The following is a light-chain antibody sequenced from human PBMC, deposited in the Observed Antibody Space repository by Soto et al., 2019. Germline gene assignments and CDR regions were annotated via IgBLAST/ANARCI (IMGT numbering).Light chain of an antibody. CDR2: DDN. CDR1: ASNIGNNS. J-gene: IGLJ1*01. Sequence: QSVLTQPPSVSAAPGQRVTISCSGSASNIGNNSVSWYQQLPGAAPKLLTYDDNNRPSGIPDRFSGSKSGTSATLGITGLQTGDEADYYCGTWDTSLPACVFGPGTKLTVL. V-gene: IGLV1-51*01. CDR3: GTWDTSLPACV.